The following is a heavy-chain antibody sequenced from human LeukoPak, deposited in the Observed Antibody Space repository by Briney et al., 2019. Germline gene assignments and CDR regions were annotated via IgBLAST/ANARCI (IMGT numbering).Heavy chain of an antibody. CDR1: GESLSKYY. V-gene: IGHV4-34*01. Sequence: SETLSLTCAVYGESLSKYYWTWIRQSPGKGLEWIGEINHRGSTNLNPSLKSRVTLSVGTSKHQFSLKLTSMTAADAAVYYCASSVGSTDYWGQGTLVTVSP. CDR2: INHRGST. J-gene: IGHJ4*02. CDR3: ASSVGSTDY. D-gene: IGHD1-26*01.